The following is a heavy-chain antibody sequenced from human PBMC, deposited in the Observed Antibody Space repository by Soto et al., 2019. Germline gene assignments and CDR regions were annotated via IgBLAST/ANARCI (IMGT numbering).Heavy chain of an antibody. CDR1: GFSFGSHG. V-gene: IGHV3-33*03. CDR2: IWYDGSHQ. D-gene: IGHD2-15*01. CDR3: AKDLGSSIAGYCVQPGHFDY. Sequence: QVQLVESGGGVVQPGRSLRLSCAASGFSFGSHGMHWVRQAAGKGLEWVAIIWYDGSHQYYADSVKGRFTISRDNSKNTVSLQMDSLRAEDTAVYYCAKDLGSSIAGYCVQPGHFDYWGQGTLVTVSS. J-gene: IGHJ4*02.